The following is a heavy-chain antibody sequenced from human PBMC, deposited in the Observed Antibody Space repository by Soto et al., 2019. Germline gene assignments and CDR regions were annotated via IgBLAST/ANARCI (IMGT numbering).Heavy chain of an antibody. CDR1: GGSISSGGYY. D-gene: IGHD3-3*01. V-gene: IGHV4-31*11. CDR2: INYSGST. Sequence: SETLSLTCAVSGGSISSGGYYWSWIRQHPGKGLEWIGYINYSGSTYYNPSLKSRVTISVDTSKNQFSLKLTSVTAADTAVYYCARDPRGVATTFYYGLDFWGQGTTVTVSS. CDR3: ARDPRGVATTFYYGLDF. J-gene: IGHJ6*02.